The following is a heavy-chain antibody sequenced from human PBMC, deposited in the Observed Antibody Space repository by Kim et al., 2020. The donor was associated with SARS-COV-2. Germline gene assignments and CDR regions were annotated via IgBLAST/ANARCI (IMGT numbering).Heavy chain of an antibody. CDR2: IYYSGST. CDR3: ARGIQRSTWIQLWKGFDY. V-gene: IGHV4-30-4*01. J-gene: IGHJ4*02. D-gene: IGHD5-18*01. CDR1: GGSISSGDYY. Sequence: SETLSLTCTVSGGSISSGDYYWSWIRQPPGKGLEWIGYIYYSGSTYYNPSLKSRVTISVDTSKNQFSLKLSSVTAADTAVYYCARGIQRSTWIQLWKGFDYWGQGTLVTVSS.